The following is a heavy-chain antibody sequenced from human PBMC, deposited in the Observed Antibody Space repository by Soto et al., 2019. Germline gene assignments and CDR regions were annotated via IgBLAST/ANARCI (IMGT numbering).Heavy chain of an antibody. Sequence: PSETLSLTCTVSGGSISSYYWSWIRQPPGKGLEWIGYIYYSGSTNYNPSLKSRVTISVDTSKNQFSLKLSSVTAADTAVYYCARGGYDFWSGYYYPCFSGGEPFNKYYMYVGGKGSPVPCSS. D-gene: IGHD3-3*01. V-gene: IGHV4-59*01. CDR2: IYYSGST. CDR3: ARGGYDFWSGYYYPCFSGGEPFNKYYMYV. J-gene: IGHJ6*03. CDR1: GGSISSYY.